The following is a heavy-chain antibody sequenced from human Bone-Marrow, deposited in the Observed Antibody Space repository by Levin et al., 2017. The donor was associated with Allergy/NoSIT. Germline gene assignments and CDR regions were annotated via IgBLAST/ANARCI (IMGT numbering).Heavy chain of an antibody. V-gene: IGHV1-69*01. CDR2: IIPMFGTA. Sequence: KISCKASGGTFTSYAFSWVRQPPGQGLEWMGGIIPMFGTANYAQNFQGRVTITADDSTSTVYMELASLTSDDTAVYYCARVAALGAGWFDPWGQGTLVTVSS. D-gene: IGHD6-19*01. CDR1: GGTFTSYA. J-gene: IGHJ5*02. CDR3: ARVAALGAGWFDP.